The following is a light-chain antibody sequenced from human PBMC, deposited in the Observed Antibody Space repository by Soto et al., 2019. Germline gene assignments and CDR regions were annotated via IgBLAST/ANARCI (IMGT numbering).Light chain of an antibody. V-gene: IGKV3-11*01. CDR2: GAF. J-gene: IGKJ5*01. CDR3: QQRNIWPPVT. Sequence: EIVLTQSPATLSLSPGERSTLSCRASRSVTNYLAWYQQKPGQPPRLLIYGAFNRAAGIPARFSGSGSGTDFTLTISSLEPEDSAVYYCQQRNIWPPVTFGQGTRLEIK. CDR1: RSVTNY.